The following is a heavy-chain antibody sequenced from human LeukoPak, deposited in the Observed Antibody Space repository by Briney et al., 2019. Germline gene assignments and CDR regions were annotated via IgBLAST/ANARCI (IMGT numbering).Heavy chain of an antibody. CDR1: GFTFSSYS. D-gene: IGHD5-18*01. V-gene: IGHV3-21*01. J-gene: IGHJ4*02. CDR3: ARDRSHTAMAAGVPDY. Sequence: GGSLRLSCAASGFTFSSYSMNWVRQAPGKGLEWVSSISSSSSYIYYADSVKGRFTLSRDNAKNSLYLQMNSLRAEDTAVYYCARDRSHTAMAAGVPDYWGQGTLVTVSS. CDR2: ISSSSSYI.